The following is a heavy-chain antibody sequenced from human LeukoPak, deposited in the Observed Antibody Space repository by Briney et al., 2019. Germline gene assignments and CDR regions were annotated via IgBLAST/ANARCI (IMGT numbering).Heavy chain of an antibody. Sequence: GASVKVSCKASGYTFTIYDIHWVRQASGHGLEWMGWMNPKSAHTGLAQRFQGRVTLTRNTSISTAYMELSSLTSEDTAMYYCTRGPSYHSKWVGGMWFDPWGQGTLVSVSS. J-gene: IGHJ5*02. D-gene: IGHD3-10*01. CDR2: MNPKSAHT. CDR3: TRGPSYHSKWVGGMWFDP. V-gene: IGHV1-8*01. CDR1: GYTFTIYD.